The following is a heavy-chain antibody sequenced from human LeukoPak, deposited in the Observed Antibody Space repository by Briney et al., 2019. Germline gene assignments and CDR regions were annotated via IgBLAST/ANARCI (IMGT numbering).Heavy chain of an antibody. V-gene: IGHV4-34*01. Sequence: PSETLSLTCAVYGGSFSGYYWSWIRQPPGKGLEWIGEINHSGSTNYNPSLKSRVTISVDTSKNQFSLKLSSVTAADTAVYYCARGGRIQLRYLDYWGQGTLVTVSS. J-gene: IGHJ4*02. CDR2: INHSGST. CDR1: GGSFSGYY. D-gene: IGHD5-18*01. CDR3: ARGGRIQLRYLDY.